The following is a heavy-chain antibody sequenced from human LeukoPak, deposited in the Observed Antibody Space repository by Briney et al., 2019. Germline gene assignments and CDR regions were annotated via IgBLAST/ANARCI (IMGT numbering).Heavy chain of an antibody. J-gene: IGHJ4*02. D-gene: IGHD3-9*01. CDR2: IIPIFGTA. V-gene: IGHV1-69*01. Sequence: SVKVSCKASGGTFSSYAISWVRQAPGQGLEXXXXIIPIFGTANYAQKFQGRVTITADESTSTAYMERSSLRSEDTAVYYCAIGDYDILTGPFDYWGQGTLVTVSS. CDR3: AIGDYDILTGPFDY. CDR1: GGTFSSYA.